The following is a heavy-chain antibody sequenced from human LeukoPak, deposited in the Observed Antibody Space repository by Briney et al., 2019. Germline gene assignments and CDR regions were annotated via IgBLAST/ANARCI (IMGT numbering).Heavy chain of an antibody. CDR1: GFTFSSYG. D-gene: IGHD6-19*01. V-gene: IGHV3-30*03. CDR2: ISYDGSNK. J-gene: IGHJ4*02. Sequence: GGSLRLSCAASGFTFSSYGMHWVRQAPGKGLEWVAVISYDGSNKYYADSVKGRFTISRDNSKNTLYLQMNSLRAEDTAVYYCVRDIGWSRFDHWAQGPLVPVSS. CDR3: VRDIGWSRFDH.